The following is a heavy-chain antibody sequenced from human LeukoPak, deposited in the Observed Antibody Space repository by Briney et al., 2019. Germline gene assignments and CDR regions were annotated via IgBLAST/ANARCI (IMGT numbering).Heavy chain of an antibody. D-gene: IGHD2-2*01. V-gene: IGHV4-34*01. J-gene: IGHJ5*02. Sequence: PSETLSLACAVHGWSFSGYYWSWIRQPPGKGLEWIGEINHSGSTNYNPSLKSRVTISVDTSKNQFSLKLSSVTAADTAVYYCARGRKNTVVVPAARFNNWLSPWGQGTLVTVSS. CDR1: GWSFSGYY. CDR3: ARGRKNTVVVPAARFNNWLSP. CDR2: INHSGST.